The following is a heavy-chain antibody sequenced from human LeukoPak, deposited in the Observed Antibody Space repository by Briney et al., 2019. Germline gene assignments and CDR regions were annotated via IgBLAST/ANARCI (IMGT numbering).Heavy chain of an antibody. D-gene: IGHD6-13*01. J-gene: IGHJ5*02. CDR2: IYISGST. CDR3: ARLRSSIAAAGTNWFDP. Sequence: SQTLSLTCTVSGGSISSSRYYWNWIRQPAGKGLEWIGRIYISGSTNNNPSLKSRVTISVDTSKNQFSLKLSSVTAADTAVYYCARLRSSIAAAGTNWFDPWGQGTLVTVSS. V-gene: IGHV4-61*02. CDR1: GGSISSSRYY.